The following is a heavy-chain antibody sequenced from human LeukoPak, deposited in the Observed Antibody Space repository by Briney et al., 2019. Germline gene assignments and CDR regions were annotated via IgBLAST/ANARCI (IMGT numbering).Heavy chain of an antibody. D-gene: IGHD2-2*02. CDR3: ARACSSTSCYTR. Sequence: PSETLSLTCAVYGGSFSGYYWSWIRQPPGKGLEWIGEINHSGSTNYNPSLKSRVTISVDTSKNQFSLKLSSVTAADTAVYYCARACSSTSCYTRWGQGTLVTVSS. V-gene: IGHV4-34*01. CDR1: GGSFSGYY. CDR2: INHSGST. J-gene: IGHJ4*02.